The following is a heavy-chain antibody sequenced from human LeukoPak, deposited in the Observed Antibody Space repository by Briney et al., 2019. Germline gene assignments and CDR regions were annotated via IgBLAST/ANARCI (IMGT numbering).Heavy chain of an antibody. J-gene: IGHJ4*02. CDR1: GFTFSSYW. Sequence: PGGSLRLSCAASGFTFSSYWMHWVRQAPGKGLDWVSSISGSGDSKYYADPVKGRFTIPRDNSKNTLYVQMNSLRAEDTAVYYCAKETYYYDTCDYGWGQGTLVTVSS. CDR2: ISGSGDSK. V-gene: IGHV3-23*01. CDR3: AKETYYYDTCDYG. D-gene: IGHD3-22*01.